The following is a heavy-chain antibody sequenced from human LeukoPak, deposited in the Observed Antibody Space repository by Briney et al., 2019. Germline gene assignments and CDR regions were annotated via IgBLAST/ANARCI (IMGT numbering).Heavy chain of an antibody. Sequence: GGSLRLSCAASGFAFNTYAMHWVRQAPGQGLEWVALIWHDGSHKFYSNSVRGQFTISRGNSKYTVSLQMNNLRPEDTAVYYCAREIFGSGSYPEFWGQGNLVTVSS. V-gene: IGHV3-33*01. CDR1: GFAFNTYA. D-gene: IGHD3-10*01. CDR2: IWHDGSHK. CDR3: AREIFGSGSYPEF. J-gene: IGHJ4*02.